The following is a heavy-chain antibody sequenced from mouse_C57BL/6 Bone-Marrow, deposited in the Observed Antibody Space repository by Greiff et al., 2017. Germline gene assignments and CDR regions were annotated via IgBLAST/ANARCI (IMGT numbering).Heavy chain of an antibody. V-gene: IGHV1-39*01. CDR1: GYSFTDYN. Sequence: EVKLQESGPELVKPGASVKISCTASGYSFTDYNMHWVKQSNGKSLEWIGVINPNYGTTSYNQKFKGKATLTVDQSSSTAYLQLNSLTSEDSAVYYCARDYDYDDAMDYWGQGTAVTVSA. CDR2: INPNYGTT. D-gene: IGHD2-4*01. CDR3: ARDYDYDDAMDY. J-gene: IGHJ4*01.